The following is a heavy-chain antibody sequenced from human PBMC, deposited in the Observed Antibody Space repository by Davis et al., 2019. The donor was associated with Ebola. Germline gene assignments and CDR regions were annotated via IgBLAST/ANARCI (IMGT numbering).Heavy chain of an antibody. D-gene: IGHD6-13*01. CDR1: GSTFSSSS. Sequence: PGGSLRLSCAASGSTFSSSSMNWVRQAPGKGLEWVSVIYSGGTTFYADSVKGRFTISRDNSKNTVFLQMNTLRADDTAVYYCARGFRDSTRWSYFDYWGQGTLVTVSS. CDR2: IYSGGTT. CDR3: ARGFRDSTRWSYFDY. V-gene: IGHV3-53*01. J-gene: IGHJ4*02.